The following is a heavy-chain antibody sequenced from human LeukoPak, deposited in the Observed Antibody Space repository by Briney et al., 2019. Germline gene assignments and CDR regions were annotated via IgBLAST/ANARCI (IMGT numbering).Heavy chain of an antibody. Sequence: PSETLSLTCTVSGGSISSGGYYWSWIRQPPGKGLEWIGYIYHSGSTYYNPSLKSRVTISVDRSKNQFSLKLSSVTAADTAVYYCARVGVDYSNHGDYYYYYYMDVWAKGQWSPSL. J-gene: IGHJ6*03. CDR2: IYHSGST. CDR1: GGSISSGGYY. V-gene: IGHV4-30-2*01. D-gene: IGHD4-11*01. CDR3: ARVGVDYSNHGDYYYYYYMDV.